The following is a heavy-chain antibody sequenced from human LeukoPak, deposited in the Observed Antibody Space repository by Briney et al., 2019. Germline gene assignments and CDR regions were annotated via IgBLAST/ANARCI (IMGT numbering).Heavy chain of an antibody. J-gene: IGHJ4*02. CDR1: GGSISSSSYY. V-gene: IGHV4-39*01. CDR2: IYYSGST. D-gene: IGHD3-22*01. CDR3: ARHPLYDTSGYYKYYFDY. Sequence: PSETLSLTCTVSGGSISSSSYYWGWIRQPPGKGLEWIGTIYYSGSTYYNPSLKSRVTISVDTSKNQFSLKLSSVTAADTAVYYCARHPLYDTSGYYKYYFDYWGQGTLVTVSS.